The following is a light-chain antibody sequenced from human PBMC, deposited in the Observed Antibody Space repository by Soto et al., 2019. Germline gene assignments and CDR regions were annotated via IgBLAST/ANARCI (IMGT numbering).Light chain of an antibody. V-gene: IGLV1-51*01. Sequence: QSVLTQPPSVSAAPGQKVTISCSGSSSNIGNNYVSWYQQLPGTAPQLLIDDNNKRPSGIPDRFSGSKSGTSATLGITGLQTGDEGDYYCGTWDSRLSAVVFGGGTTLTVL. CDR1: SSNIGNNY. CDR2: DNN. CDR3: GTWDSRLSAVV. J-gene: IGLJ2*01.